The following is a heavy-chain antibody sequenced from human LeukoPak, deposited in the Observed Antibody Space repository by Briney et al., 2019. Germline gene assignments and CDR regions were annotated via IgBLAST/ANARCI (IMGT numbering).Heavy chain of an antibody. CDR3: AKVGQNYDILTYYFDY. J-gene: IGHJ4*02. V-gene: IGHV3-23*01. CDR1: GFTFSSYD. D-gene: IGHD3-9*01. Sequence: GALRLSCAVSGFTFSSYDMSWVRQAPGKGLEWVSGISGSGGSTYYADSVKGRFTISRDTSKNALYLQMNSLRVEDTAVYYCAKVGQNYDILTYYFDYWGQGTLVTVSS. CDR2: ISGSGGST.